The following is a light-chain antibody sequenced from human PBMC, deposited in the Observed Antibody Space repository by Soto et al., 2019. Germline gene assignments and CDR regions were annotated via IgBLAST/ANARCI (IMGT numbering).Light chain of an antibody. V-gene: IGLV2-14*01. CDR1: SSDVGSYNY. Sequence: QSALTQPASVSGSPGQSITISCTGTSSDVGSYNYVSWYQHHPGKAPKLIISEVSNRASGVSNRFSGSKSGNTASLTISGLQAEDEADYYCSSYTNTFTFYVFGSGTKLTVL. CDR3: SSYTNTFTFYV. CDR2: EVS. J-gene: IGLJ1*01.